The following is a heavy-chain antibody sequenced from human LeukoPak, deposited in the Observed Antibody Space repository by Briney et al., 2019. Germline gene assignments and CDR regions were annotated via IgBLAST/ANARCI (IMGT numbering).Heavy chain of an antibody. Sequence: GGSLRLSCAASGFTFNTYSMNWVRQAPGKGLEWVSVIYSGGSTYYADSVKGRFTISRDNAKNSLYLQMNSLRAEDTAIYYCARQSGTMVTTRFDYWGQGTLVTVSS. CDR2: IYSGGST. D-gene: IGHD4-17*01. CDR3: ARQSGTMVTTRFDY. V-gene: IGHV3-66*04. CDR1: GFTFNTYS. J-gene: IGHJ4*02.